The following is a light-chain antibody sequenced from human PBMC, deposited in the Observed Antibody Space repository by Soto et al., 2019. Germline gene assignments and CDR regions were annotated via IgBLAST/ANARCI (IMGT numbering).Light chain of an antibody. V-gene: IGKV3-11*01. CDR2: DAS. Sequence: EIVLTQSPATLSLSPGNRATLSCRASQSVSGYLAWYQQNPGQAPRLLLYDASNRATGIPARFSGSGSGTDFTLSISRLEPEDFAVYYGQQRSNWPSTFGGGTKVEI. CDR3: QQRSNWPST. J-gene: IGKJ4*01. CDR1: QSVSGY.